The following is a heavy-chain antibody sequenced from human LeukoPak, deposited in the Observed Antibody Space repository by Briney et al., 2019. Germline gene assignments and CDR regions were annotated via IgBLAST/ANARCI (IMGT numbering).Heavy chain of an antibody. CDR1: GGSISSYY. D-gene: IGHD4-23*01. CDR3: ARDRGYGGIFDY. V-gene: IGHV4-59*13. CDR2: IYSSGST. Sequence: SETLSLPCTVSGGSISSYYWSWIRQPPGKGLEWIGYIYSSGSTKYSPSLKSRVAISLDTSKNDFSLGLSSVTAADTAVYYCARDRGYGGIFDYWGQGTLVTVYS. J-gene: IGHJ4*02.